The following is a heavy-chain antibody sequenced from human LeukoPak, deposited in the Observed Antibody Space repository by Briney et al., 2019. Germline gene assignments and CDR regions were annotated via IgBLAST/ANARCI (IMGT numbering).Heavy chain of an antibody. CDR2: INSDGSST. CDR3: ASIYGGYESFDY. V-gene: IGHV3-74*01. CDR1: GFTFSSYS. J-gene: IGHJ4*02. Sequence: GGSLRLSCAASGFTFSSYSMNWVRQAPGKGLEWVSRINSDGSSTSYADSVKGRFTISRDNAKNTLYLQMNSLRAEDTAVYYCASIYGGYESFDYWGQGTLVTVSS. D-gene: IGHD5-12*01.